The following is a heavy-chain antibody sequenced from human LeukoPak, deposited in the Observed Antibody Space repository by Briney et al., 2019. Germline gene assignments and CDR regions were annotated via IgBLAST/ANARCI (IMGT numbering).Heavy chain of an antibody. V-gene: IGHV3-15*07. Sequence: GGSLRLSCAASGIIFNNVWMNWVRQAPGKGLEWVARIKSESDGGKTDYAAPVKGRFTISRDDSKNTLYLQMNSLKTDDTALYYCTTRRVDTGVVTGDFWGQGTLVTVSS. CDR3: TTRRVDTGVVTGDF. D-gene: IGHD2-21*02. CDR1: GIIFNNVW. CDR2: IKSESDGGKT. J-gene: IGHJ4*02.